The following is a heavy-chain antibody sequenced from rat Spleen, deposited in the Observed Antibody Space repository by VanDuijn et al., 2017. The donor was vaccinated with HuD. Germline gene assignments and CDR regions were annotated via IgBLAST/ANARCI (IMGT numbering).Heavy chain of an antibody. CDR1: GFTFSNYY. J-gene: IGHJ1*01. Sequence: EVQLVESGGGLVQPGRSLKLSCAASGFTFSNYYMAWVRQAPTKGLEWVAYISTGGGSTYYRDSVKGRFTISRDNAKSTLFLQMNSLRSEDTATYFCTRVTYGGYKAPYWYFDFWGPGTMVTVSS. D-gene: IGHD1-11*01. CDR2: ISTGGGST. V-gene: IGHV5-27*01. CDR3: TRVTYGGYKAPYWYFDF.